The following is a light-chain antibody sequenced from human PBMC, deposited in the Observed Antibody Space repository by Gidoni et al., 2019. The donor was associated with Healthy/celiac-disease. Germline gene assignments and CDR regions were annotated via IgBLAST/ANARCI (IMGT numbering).Light chain of an antibody. V-gene: IGKV1-39*01. Sequence: DIQMTQSPSSLYASVGDRVTITCRASQSISSYLNWYQQKPGKAPKLLIYAASSLQSGVPSRFSGSGSGTDFTLTISSLQPEDFATYYCQQSYSTPPITFGQXTRLEIK. CDR1: QSISSY. J-gene: IGKJ5*01. CDR3: QQSYSTPPIT. CDR2: AAS.